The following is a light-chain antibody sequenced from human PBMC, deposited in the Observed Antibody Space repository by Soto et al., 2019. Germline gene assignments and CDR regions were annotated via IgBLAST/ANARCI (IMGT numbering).Light chain of an antibody. V-gene: IGKV3-20*01. CDR3: QQNGSLPIT. CDR1: QSLSGGY. CDR2: SAS. J-gene: IGKJ5*01. Sequence: EIVSTQSPGILSLSPGERATLSCRASQSLSGGYLAWFQQKPGQTPRLLIYSASNRATGIPDRFSGSGSGTDFTLTISRLEPEDFVVYYCQQNGSLPITFGQGTRLEIK.